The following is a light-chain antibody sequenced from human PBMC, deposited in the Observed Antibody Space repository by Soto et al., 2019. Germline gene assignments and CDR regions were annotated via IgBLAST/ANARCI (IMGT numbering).Light chain of an antibody. CDR2: ENN. J-gene: IGLJ1*01. CDR3: GTWDSNLSWDV. Sequence: QSVLTQPPSVSAAPGQKVTISCSGSSSNIGNTYVSWYQQLPETAPKLLIYENNKRPSGIPDRFSGSKSGTSATLGITGLQTGDEADYYCGTWDSNLSWDVFGTGTKLTVL. V-gene: IGLV1-51*02. CDR1: SSNIGNTY.